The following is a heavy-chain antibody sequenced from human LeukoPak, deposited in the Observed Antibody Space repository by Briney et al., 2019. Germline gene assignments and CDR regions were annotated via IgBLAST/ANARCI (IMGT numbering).Heavy chain of an antibody. J-gene: IGHJ4*02. V-gene: IGHV3-43*01. Sequence: LGGSLRLSCAASGFTFDDYTMHWVRQAPGKGLEWVSLISWDGGSTYYADSVKGRFTISRDNSKNSLYLQMNSLRTEDTALYYCAKDKVRSGWYYFDYWGQGTLVTVSS. D-gene: IGHD6-19*01. CDR2: ISWDGGST. CDR1: GFTFDDYT. CDR3: AKDKVRSGWYYFDY.